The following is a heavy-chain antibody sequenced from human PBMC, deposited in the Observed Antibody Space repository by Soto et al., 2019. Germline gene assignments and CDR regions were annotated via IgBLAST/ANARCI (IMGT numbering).Heavy chain of an antibody. V-gene: IGHV1-8*01. J-gene: IGHJ5*02. CDR2: TNPNSGNT. D-gene: IGHD3-3*01. CDR3: AREYNDFWSGYYHNWFDP. CDR1: GYTFTSYD. Sequence: GASVKVSCKASGYTFTSYDINWVRQATGQGLEWMGWTNPNSGNTGYAQKFQGRVTMTRNTSISTAYMELSSLRSEDTAVYYCAREYNDFWSGYYHNWFDPWGQGTLVTVSS.